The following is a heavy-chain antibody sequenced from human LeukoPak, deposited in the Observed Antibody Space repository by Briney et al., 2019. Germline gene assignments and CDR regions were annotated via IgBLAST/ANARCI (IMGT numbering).Heavy chain of an antibody. V-gene: IGHV4-4*02. CDR3: AKLGLDEYYFDY. Sequence: PSETLSLTCAVSGGSISSSNWWSWVRQPPGKGLEWIGEIYHSGSTNYNPSLKSRVTISVEKSKNQFSLKVNSVTAADKAVYYCAKLGLDEYYFDYWGQGTLVTVSS. CDR2: IYHSGST. CDR1: GGSISSSNW. D-gene: IGHD2-2*03. J-gene: IGHJ4*02.